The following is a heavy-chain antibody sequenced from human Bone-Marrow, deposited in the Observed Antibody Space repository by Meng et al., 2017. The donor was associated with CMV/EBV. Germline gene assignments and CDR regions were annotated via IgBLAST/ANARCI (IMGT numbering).Heavy chain of an antibody. Sequence: KGSGYISTNYWIGWVRQMPGKGLERMGIIYPRDSIIRYNPSFQGHVTSSADKSIRTAYLQWSSLKASDTAIYYCARRGGSSLHWFDPWGQGTLVTVSS. CDR2: IYPRDSII. CDR3: ARRGGSSLHWFDP. D-gene: IGHD6-6*01. J-gene: IGHJ5*02. V-gene: IGHV5-51*01. CDR1: GYISTNYW.